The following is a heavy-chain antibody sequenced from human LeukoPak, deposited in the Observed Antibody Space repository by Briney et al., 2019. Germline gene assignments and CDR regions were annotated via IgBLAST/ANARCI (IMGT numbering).Heavy chain of an antibody. J-gene: IGHJ6*02. V-gene: IGHV3-30*18. D-gene: IGHD6-19*01. CDR1: GFTFSSYG. CDR2: ISYDGSNK. Sequence: GRSLRLSCAASGFTFSSYGMHWVRQAPGKGLEWVAVISYDGSNKYYADSVKGRFTISRDNSKNTLYLQMNSLRAEDTAVYYCAKEGGLSSGWYLDYYYGMDVWGQGTTVTVSS. CDR3: AKEGGLSSGWYLDYYYGMDV.